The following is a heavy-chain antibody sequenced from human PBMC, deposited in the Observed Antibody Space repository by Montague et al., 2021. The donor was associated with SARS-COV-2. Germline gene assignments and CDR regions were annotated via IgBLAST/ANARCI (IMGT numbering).Heavy chain of an antibody. J-gene: IGHJ6*04. CDR1: GGSFSGDY. Sequence: SETRSLTCAVYGGSFSGDYCSWIRNTPGKGRRCSGKMEHSGSTNYKPSLKSRFTIAVDTSKNQFSLKLSSVTAADTAVYYCTREGYQVLWSDYYYYGMDVSG. CDR3: TREGYQVLWSDYYYYGMDV. V-gene: IGHV4-34*01. CDR2: MEHSGST. D-gene: IGHD2-2*01.